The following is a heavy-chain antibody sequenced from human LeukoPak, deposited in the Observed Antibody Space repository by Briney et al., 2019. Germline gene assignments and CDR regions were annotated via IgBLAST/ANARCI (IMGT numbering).Heavy chain of an antibody. J-gene: IGHJ4*02. CDR1: GYTFTSYG. D-gene: IGHD3-10*01. CDR2: ISAYNGNT. V-gene: IGHV1-18*01. Sequence: ASVKVSCKASGYTFTSYGISWVRQAPGQGLEWMGWISAYNGNTNYAQKLQGRVTMTTDTSTSTAYMELRSLRSDDTAVYYCARDTYYYGSGGYFPSAPSFDYWGQGTLVTVSS. CDR3: ARDTYYYGSGGYFPSAPSFDY.